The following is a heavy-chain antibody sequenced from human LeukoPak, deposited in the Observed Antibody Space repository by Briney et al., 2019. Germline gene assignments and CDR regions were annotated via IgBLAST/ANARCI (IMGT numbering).Heavy chain of an antibody. Sequence: GGSLRLSCAASGFTFSSYAMSWVRQAPGKGLEWVSAISDSGGSTYYADSVKGRFTISRDNSKNTLYLQMNSLRAEDTAVYYCAKDMRSYYYDSSGYYDYWGQGTLVTVSS. CDR3: AKDMRSYYYDSSGYYDY. CDR2: ISDSGGST. D-gene: IGHD3-22*01. CDR1: GFTFSSYA. J-gene: IGHJ4*02. V-gene: IGHV3-23*01.